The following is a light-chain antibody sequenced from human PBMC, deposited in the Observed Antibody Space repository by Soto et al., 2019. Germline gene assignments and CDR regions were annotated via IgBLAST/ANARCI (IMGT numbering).Light chain of an antibody. V-gene: IGKV1-5*01. CDR1: QSIGGA. CDR3: QQSESYLNS. Sequence: DRVTITCRASQSIGGALTWYQQRPGKAPKLLIYGASTMESGVPSRFSGSGSGTEFTLTISILQPEDCTRYCSQQSESYLNS. CDR2: GAS. J-gene: IGKJ2*03.